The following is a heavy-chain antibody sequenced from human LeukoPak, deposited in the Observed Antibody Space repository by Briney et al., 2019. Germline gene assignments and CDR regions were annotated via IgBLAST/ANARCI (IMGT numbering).Heavy chain of an antibody. CDR3: ARALGYCSSTSCSPLDY. CDR1: GGSFSGYY. D-gene: IGHD2-2*01. V-gene: IGHV4-34*01. Sequence: NPSETLSLTCAVYGGSFSGYYWSWIRQPPGKGLEWIGEINHSGSTNYNPSLKSRVTISVDKSKNQFSLKLSSVTAADTAVYYCARALGYCSSTSCSPLDYWGQGTLVTVSS. J-gene: IGHJ4*02. CDR2: INHSGST.